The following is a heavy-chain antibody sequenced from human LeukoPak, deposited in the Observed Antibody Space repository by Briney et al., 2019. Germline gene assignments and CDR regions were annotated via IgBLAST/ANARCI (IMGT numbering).Heavy chain of an antibody. D-gene: IGHD2-2*01. V-gene: IGHV3-23*01. CDR2: ISGSGGST. Sequence: GGSLRLSCAASGFTFSTYAMSWVRQAPGKGLEWVSAISGSGGSTYYADSVKGRFTISRDDSKNTLYLQMNSLRAEDTAVYYCARGEVVPAAIWSGTGGYYYYYMDVWGKGTTVTISS. CDR3: ARGEVVPAAIWSGTGGYYYYYMDV. J-gene: IGHJ6*03. CDR1: GFTFSTYA.